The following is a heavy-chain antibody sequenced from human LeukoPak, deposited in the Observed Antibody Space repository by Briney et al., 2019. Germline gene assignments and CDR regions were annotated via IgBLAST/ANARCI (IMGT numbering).Heavy chain of an antibody. V-gene: IGHV4-30-2*01. CDR2: IYHSGST. CDR1: GASISSGGYS. J-gene: IGHJ6*02. CDR3: ARESPYYYGIDV. Sequence: SQTLSLTCAVSGASISSGGYSWSWIRQPPGKGLEWIGYIYHSGSTYYNPSLKSRVSISVDRSKNQFSLNQSSVTAADTAVYYCARESPYYYGIDVWGQGTTVTVSS.